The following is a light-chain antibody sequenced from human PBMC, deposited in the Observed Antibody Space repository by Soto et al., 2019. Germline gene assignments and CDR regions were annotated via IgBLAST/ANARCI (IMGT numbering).Light chain of an antibody. CDR1: QSVSSY. J-gene: IGKJ5*01. Sequence: EIVLTQSPATLSLSPGERATLSCRASQSVSSYLAWYQQKPGQPPRLLIYDASNRATGIPARFSGSGSGTDFTPTISSLEPEDFAVYYCQQRSNWQVTCGQGTRLEIK. CDR3: QQRSNWQVT. CDR2: DAS. V-gene: IGKV3-11*01.